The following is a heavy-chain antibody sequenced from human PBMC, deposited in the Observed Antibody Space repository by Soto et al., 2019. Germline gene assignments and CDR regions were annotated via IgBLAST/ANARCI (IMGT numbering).Heavy chain of an antibody. V-gene: IGHV3-21*01. CDR1: GFTFNTYD. Sequence: EVQLVESGGGLVKPGGSLRLSCAASGFTFNTYDMNWVRQAPGKGLECVSSITTSSAYIYYADSLNGRITISRDNAKNSLFLQMNSLRAEDTALYYCVRSGTARLLRHSWFDTWGQGTLVTVSS. J-gene: IGHJ5*02. D-gene: IGHD2-21*01. CDR2: ITTSSAYI. CDR3: VRSGTARLLRHSWFDT.